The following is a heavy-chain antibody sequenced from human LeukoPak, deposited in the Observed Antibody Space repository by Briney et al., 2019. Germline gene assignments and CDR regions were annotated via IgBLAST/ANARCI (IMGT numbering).Heavy chain of an antibody. CDR1: GGSISSYY. J-gene: IGHJ3*02. V-gene: IGHV4-59*01. Sequence: KPSETLSLTCTVSGGSISSYYWSWIRQPPGKGLEWIGYIYYSGRTNYNPSLDSRVTISVDPSTKQICLWVSCVTTADTAVYYCARVLYYYDSSGYYYDAFDIWGQGTMVTVYS. CDR3: ARVLYYYDSSGYYYDAFDI. CDR2: IYYSGRT. D-gene: IGHD3-22*01.